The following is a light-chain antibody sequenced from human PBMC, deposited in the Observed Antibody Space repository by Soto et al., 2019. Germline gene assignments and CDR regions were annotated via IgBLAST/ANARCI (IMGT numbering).Light chain of an antibody. CDR3: SSYTSITTLV. V-gene: IGLV2-14*01. CDR2: EVS. CDR1: SGDVGAYHY. J-gene: IGLJ3*02. Sequence: QSALTQPASVSGSPGQSITISCTGTSGDVGAYHYVSWYQQHPGKAHKLMIYEVSNRPSGVSNRFSGSKSGNTASLPISGLQAEDEADYYCSSYTSITTLVFGGGTKLTVL.